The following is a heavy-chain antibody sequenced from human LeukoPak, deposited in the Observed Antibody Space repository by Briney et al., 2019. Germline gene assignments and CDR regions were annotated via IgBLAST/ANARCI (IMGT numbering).Heavy chain of an antibody. Sequence: GGSLRLSCAASGFTFSSYAMSWVRQAPGKGLEWVSAISGGGGSTYYADSVKGRFTISRDNSKNTLYLQMNSLRAEDTAVYYCAKDSTSTYSSSWYIPWFDPWGQGTLVTVSS. CDR1: GFTFSSYA. V-gene: IGHV3-23*01. D-gene: IGHD6-13*01. CDR2: ISGGGGST. CDR3: AKDSTSTYSSSWYIPWFDP. J-gene: IGHJ5*02.